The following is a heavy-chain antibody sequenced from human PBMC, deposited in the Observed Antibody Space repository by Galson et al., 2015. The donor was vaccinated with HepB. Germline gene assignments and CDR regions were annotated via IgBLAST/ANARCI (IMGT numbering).Heavy chain of an antibody. V-gene: IGHV3-7*01. CDR3: ASAVNYYYYMDV. CDR2: IKQDGSEK. Sequence: SLRLSCAASGFTFSSYWMSWVRQAPGKGLEWVANIKQDGSEKYYVDSVKGRFTISRDNAKNSLYLQMNSLRAEDTAVYYCASAVNYYYYMDVWGKGTTVTVSS. CDR1: GFTFSSYW. D-gene: IGHD4-23*01. J-gene: IGHJ6*03.